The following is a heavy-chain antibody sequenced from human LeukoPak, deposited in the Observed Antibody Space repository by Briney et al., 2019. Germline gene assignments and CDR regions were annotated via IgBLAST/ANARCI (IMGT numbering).Heavy chain of an antibody. CDR2: ISSRADTI. CDR3: MRAFDYGPLIHF. Sequence: PGGSLRLSCATSLFTLISHEMSWLRQAPGKGLQWIAYISSRADTIYYAESVKGRFTVTIDSSKDSLHLTARDLRTQHTAVYYHMRAFDYGPLIHFWAQGTRVAVSS. J-gene: IGHJ4*02. D-gene: IGHD4-17*01. V-gene: IGHV3-48*03. CDR1: LFTLISHE.